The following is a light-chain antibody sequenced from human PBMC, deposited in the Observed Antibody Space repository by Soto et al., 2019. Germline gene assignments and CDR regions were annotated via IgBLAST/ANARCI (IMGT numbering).Light chain of an antibody. V-gene: IGKV3-15*01. CDR3: QQYNSWPYT. CDR1: QSVSSN. J-gene: IGKJ2*01. Sequence: EIVMTQSPATLSASPGERAALSCRASQSVSSNFGWYQQKPGQAPRLLIYAASTRATGIPARFSGSGSGTEFTLTISSLQSEDFAIYYCQQYNSWPYTFGGGTKLEIK. CDR2: AAS.